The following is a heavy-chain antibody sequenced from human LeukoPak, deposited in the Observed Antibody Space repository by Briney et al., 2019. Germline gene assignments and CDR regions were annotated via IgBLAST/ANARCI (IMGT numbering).Heavy chain of an antibody. D-gene: IGHD2-15*01. J-gene: IGHJ3*02. V-gene: IGHV1-69*04. CDR1: GGTFSSYA. CDR3: ARAIKDIVVVVAATPDDAFDI. CDR2: IIPILGIA. Sequence: SVKVSCKASGGTFSSYAISWVRQPPGQGLEWMGRIIPILGIANYAQKFQGRVTITADKSTSTAYMELTSLRSEDTAVYYCARAIKDIVVVVAATPDDAFDIWGQGTMVTVSS.